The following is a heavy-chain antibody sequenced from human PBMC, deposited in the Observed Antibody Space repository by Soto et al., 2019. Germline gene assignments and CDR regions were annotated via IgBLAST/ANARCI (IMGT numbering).Heavy chain of an antibody. Sequence: ASVKVSCKASGYIFSSHYMHWVRQAPGQGLEWMGLINPSGTSTIYAQKLQGRITMTRDPSTSTDYMELSSLRSEDTAVYYCARDNSWDYGSGLMAWWFDPWGQGTLVTVSS. D-gene: IGHD3-10*01. V-gene: IGHV1-46*04. J-gene: IGHJ5*02. CDR2: INPSGTST. CDR3: ARDNSWDYGSGLMAWWFDP. CDR1: GYIFSSHY.